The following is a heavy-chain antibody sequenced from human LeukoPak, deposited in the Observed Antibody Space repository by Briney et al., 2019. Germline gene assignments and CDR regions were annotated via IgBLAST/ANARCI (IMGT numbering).Heavy chain of an antibody. D-gene: IGHD1-20*01. V-gene: IGHV3-23*01. CDR3: AKPDARYNWNQFDY. CDR1: GFTFSTYA. Sequence: GGSLRLSCAASGFTFSTYAMNWVRQAPGKGLEWVSIISGSDGGTYYADSVKGRFTISRDNSKNTLYLQMNSLRAEDTAVYYCAKPDARYNWNQFDYWGQGTLVTVSS. CDR2: ISGSDGGT. J-gene: IGHJ4*02.